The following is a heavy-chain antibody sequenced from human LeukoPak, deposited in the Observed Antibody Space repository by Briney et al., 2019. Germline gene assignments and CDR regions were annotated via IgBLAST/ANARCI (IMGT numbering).Heavy chain of an antibody. CDR1: GFTFGDFG. Sequence: PGGSLRLSCTASGFTFGDFGLGWVRQAPGKGPKWLGFIRGKVYGGTTEYAASVKGRFTFSRDDSKSIAYLQMNSLKTEDTAVYYCTRAVPHTDYWGQGTVVTVSS. CDR2: IRGKVYGGTT. V-gene: IGHV3-49*04. CDR3: TRAVPHTDY. D-gene: IGHD6-19*01. J-gene: IGHJ4*02.